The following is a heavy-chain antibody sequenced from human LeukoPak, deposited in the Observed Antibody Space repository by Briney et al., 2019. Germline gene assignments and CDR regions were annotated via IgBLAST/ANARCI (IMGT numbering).Heavy chain of an antibody. J-gene: IGHJ5*02. CDR3: ARGYYDFWSGYFPLDP. CDR2: INHSGST. V-gene: IGHV4-34*01. Sequence: SETLFLTCAVYGGSFSGYYWSWIRQPPGKGLEWIGEINHSGSTNYNPSLKSRVTISVDTSKNQFSLKLSSVTAADTAVYYCARGYYDFWSGYFPLDPWGQGTLVTVSS. CDR1: GGSFSGYY. D-gene: IGHD3-3*01.